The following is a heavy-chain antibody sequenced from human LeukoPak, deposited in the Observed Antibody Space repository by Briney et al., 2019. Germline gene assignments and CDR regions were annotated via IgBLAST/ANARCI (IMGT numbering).Heavy chain of an antibody. CDR1: GGSISSYY. CDR2: IYTSGST. J-gene: IGHJ5*02. CDR3: ARIYYGSGSPAGWFDP. D-gene: IGHD3-10*01. V-gene: IGHV4-4*07. Sequence: PSETLSLTCTVSGGSISSYYWSWIRQPAGKGLEWIGRIYTSGSTNYNPSLKSRVTMSVDTSKNQFSLKLSSVTTADTAVYYCARIYYGSGSPAGWFDPWGQGTLVTVSS.